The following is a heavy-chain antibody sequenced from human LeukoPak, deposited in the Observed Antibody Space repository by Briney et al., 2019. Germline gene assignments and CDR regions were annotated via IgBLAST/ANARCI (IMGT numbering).Heavy chain of an antibody. V-gene: IGHV3-20*04. CDR1: GFTFDDYG. CDR3: ARGPAIFGVVTRDADY. CDR2: INWNGGST. J-gene: IGHJ4*02. Sequence: GGPLRLSCAASGFTFDDYGMSWVRQAPGKGLEWVSGINWNGGSTGYADSVKGRFTISRDNAKNSLYLQMNSLRAEDTALYYCARGPAIFGVVTRDADYWGQGTLVTVSS. D-gene: IGHD3-3*01.